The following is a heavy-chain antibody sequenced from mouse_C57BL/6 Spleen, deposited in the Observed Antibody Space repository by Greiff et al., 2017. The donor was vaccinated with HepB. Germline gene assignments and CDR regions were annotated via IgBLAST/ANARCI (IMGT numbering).Heavy chain of an antibody. J-gene: IGHJ2*01. V-gene: IGHV1-55*01. CDR1: GYTFTSYW. D-gene: IGHD1-1*01. CDR2: IYPGSGST. Sequence: QVHVKQPGAELVKPGASVKMSCKASGYTFTSYWITWVKQRPGQGLEWIGDIYPGSGSTNYNEKFKSKATLTVDTSSSTAYMQLSSLTSEDSAVYYCARRPYGSLYYFDYWGQGTTLTVSS. CDR3: ARRPYGSLYYFDY.